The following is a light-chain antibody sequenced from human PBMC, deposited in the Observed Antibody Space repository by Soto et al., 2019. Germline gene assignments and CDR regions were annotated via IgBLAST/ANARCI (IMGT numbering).Light chain of an antibody. CDR1: QSVSSSY. Sequence: EIVLTQSPGTLSLSPGERATLSCRASQSVSSSYLAWYQQKPGQAPRLLICGASSRATGIPDRFSASGSGTDFTVTISRLEPEDFAVYYCQQYDRSPWTFGQGTKVEIK. CDR3: QQYDRSPWT. CDR2: GAS. V-gene: IGKV3-20*01. J-gene: IGKJ1*01.